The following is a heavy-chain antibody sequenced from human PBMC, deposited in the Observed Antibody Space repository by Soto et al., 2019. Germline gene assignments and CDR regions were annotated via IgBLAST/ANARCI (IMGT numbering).Heavy chain of an antibody. CDR2: ISSSSSYT. CDR1: GFTFSDYY. J-gene: IGHJ6*02. D-gene: IGHD5-18*01. V-gene: IGHV3-11*05. CDR3: ARFRADTAMDYYYYGMDV. Sequence: QVQLVESGGGLVKPGGSLRLSCAASGFTFSDYYMSWIRQAPGKGLEWVSYISSSSSYTNYADSVKGRFTISRDNAKNSLYLQMNSLRAEDTAVYYCARFRADTAMDYYYYGMDVWGQGTTVTVSS.